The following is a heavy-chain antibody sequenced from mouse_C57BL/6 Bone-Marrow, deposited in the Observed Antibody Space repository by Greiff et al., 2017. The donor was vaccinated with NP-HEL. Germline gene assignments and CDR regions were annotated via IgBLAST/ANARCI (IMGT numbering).Heavy chain of an antibody. Sequence: EVQLQQSGPELVKPGASVKIPCKASGYTFTDYNMDWVKQSHGKSLEWIGDINPNNGGTIYNQKFKGKATLTVDKSSSTAYMELRSLTSEDTAVYYCARRGYSNLGDWYFDVWGTGTTVTVSS. V-gene: IGHV1-18*01. CDR1: GYTFTDYN. CDR2: INPNNGGT. CDR3: ARRGYSNLGDWYFDV. J-gene: IGHJ1*03. D-gene: IGHD2-5*01.